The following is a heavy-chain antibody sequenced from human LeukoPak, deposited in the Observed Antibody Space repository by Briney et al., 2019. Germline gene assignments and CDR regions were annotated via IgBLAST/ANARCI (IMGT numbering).Heavy chain of an antibody. CDR2: TNAGNGNT. J-gene: IGHJ4*02. D-gene: IGHD2-15*01. Sequence: ASVKVSCKASGYTFTSYAMHWVRQAPGQRLEWMGWTNAGNGNTKYSQEFQGRVTITRDTSASTAYMELSSLRSEDMAVYYCARGGSYCSGGSCYYYPFDYWGQGTLVTVSS. CDR3: ARGGSYCSGGSCYYYPFDY. V-gene: IGHV1-3*02. CDR1: GYTFTSYA.